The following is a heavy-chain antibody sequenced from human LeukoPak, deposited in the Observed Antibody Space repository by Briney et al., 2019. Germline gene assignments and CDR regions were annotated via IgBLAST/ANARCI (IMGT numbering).Heavy chain of an antibody. V-gene: IGHV3-21*01. CDR3: ARDGTTVVTPFDY. CDR2: ISSSSSYI. J-gene: IGHJ4*02. Sequence: VGSLRLSCAASGFTFSSYSMNWVRQGPGKGLEWVSSISSSSSYIYYADSVKGRFTISRDNAKNSLYLQMNSLRAEDTAVYYCARDGTTVVTPFDYWGQGTLVTVSS. D-gene: IGHD4-23*01. CDR1: GFTFSSYS.